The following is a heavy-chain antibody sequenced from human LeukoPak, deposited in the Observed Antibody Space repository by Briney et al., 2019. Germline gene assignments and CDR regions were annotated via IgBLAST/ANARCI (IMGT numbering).Heavy chain of an antibody. CDR2: ISYDGSNK. J-gene: IGHJ4*02. D-gene: IGHD1-26*01. CDR3: ARDIPISSGSYYQFDY. CDR1: GFTFSSYA. V-gene: IGHV3-30*04. Sequence: GGSLRLSCAASGFTFSSYAMHWVRQAPGKGLEWVAVISYDGSNKYYADSVKGRFTISRDNSKNTLYLQMNSLRAEDTAVYYCARDIPISSGSYYQFDYWGQGTLVTVSS.